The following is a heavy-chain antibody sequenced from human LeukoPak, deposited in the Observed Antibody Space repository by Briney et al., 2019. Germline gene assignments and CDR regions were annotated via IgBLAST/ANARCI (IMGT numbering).Heavy chain of an antibody. Sequence: PSETLSLTCTVSGGSISSGSYYWSWIRQPARKGLEWIGRIYTSGSTNYNPSLKSRVTISVDTSKHQSSLKLSSVTAADTAVYYCARERGLRYCSSTSCPIRFDPWGQGTLVTVSS. CDR3: ARERGLRYCSSTSCPIRFDP. J-gene: IGHJ5*02. CDR2: IYTSGST. CDR1: GGSISSGSYY. V-gene: IGHV4-61*02. D-gene: IGHD2-2*01.